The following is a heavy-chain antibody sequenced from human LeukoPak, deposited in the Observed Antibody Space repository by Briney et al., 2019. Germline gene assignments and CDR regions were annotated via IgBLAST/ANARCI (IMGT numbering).Heavy chain of an antibody. CDR3: ARGMMVVLKDVFDI. J-gene: IGHJ3*02. Sequence: PSETLTLTCAVHGGSFSGYYWSWIRQPPGKGLEWVGEIKHSESTNYKSSLKSRVSISVDTSKNPFSLQLSSVTAADTAVYYCARGMMVVLKDVFDIWGQGTMVTVSS. V-gene: IGHV4-34*01. CDR2: IKHSEST. CDR1: GGSFSGYY. D-gene: IGHD3-22*01.